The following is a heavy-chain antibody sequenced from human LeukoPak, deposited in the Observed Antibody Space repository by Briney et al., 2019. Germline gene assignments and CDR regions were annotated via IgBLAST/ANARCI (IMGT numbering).Heavy chain of an antibody. CDR2: IYYSGST. CDR3: ARGGYSYINYFDY. CDR1: GGSISSYY. Sequence: SETLSLTCTVSGGSISSYYCNWIRQPPGKGLEWIGNIYYSGSTNYNPSLKSRVTISVDMSKNQCSLKLRTVTAADTAVYYCARGGYSYINYFDYWGQGTLVTVSS. D-gene: IGHD5-18*01. J-gene: IGHJ4*02. V-gene: IGHV4-59*01.